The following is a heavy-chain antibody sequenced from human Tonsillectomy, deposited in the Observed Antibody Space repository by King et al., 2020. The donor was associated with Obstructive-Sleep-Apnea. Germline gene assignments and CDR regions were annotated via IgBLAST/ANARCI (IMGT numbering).Heavy chain of an antibody. D-gene: IGHD3-10*01. CDR3: AADQRVYGSGEYYYY. CDR1: GYTLTELS. V-gene: IGHV1-24*01. CDR2: FDPEHSET. J-gene: IGHJ4*02. Sequence: VQLVQSGAEVKKPGASVKVSCEVSGYTLTELSIHWVRQAPGKRLEWMGGFDPEHSETIYTQKFQGRVTMTEDTSTDTAYMELSSLRSEDTAVYYCAADQRVYGSGEYYYYWGQGTLVTVSS.